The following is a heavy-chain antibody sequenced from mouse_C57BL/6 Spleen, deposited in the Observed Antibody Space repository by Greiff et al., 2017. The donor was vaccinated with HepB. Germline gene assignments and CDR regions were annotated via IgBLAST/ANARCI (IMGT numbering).Heavy chain of an antibody. J-gene: IGHJ4*01. CDR1: GYSFTDYN. Sequence: VHVKQSGPELVKPGASVKISCKASGYSFTDYNMNWVKQSNGKSLEWIGVINPNYGTTSYNQKFKGKATLTVDQSSSTAYMQLNSLTSEDSAVYYCASGGYYGSSYVRDAMDYWGQGTSVTVSS. CDR2: INPNYGTT. CDR3: ASGGYYGSSYVRDAMDY. D-gene: IGHD1-1*01. V-gene: IGHV1-39*01.